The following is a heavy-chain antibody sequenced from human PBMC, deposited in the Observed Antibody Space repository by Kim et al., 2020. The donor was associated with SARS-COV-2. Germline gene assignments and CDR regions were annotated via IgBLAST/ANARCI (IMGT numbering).Heavy chain of an antibody. V-gene: IGHV3-23*01. Sequence: DPVKSRFTISRDNSKHTMYLQMNSLRAEDTAVYYCAKGKVVVITAGTFDLWGRGTLVTVSS. J-gene: IGHJ2*01. D-gene: IGHD3-22*01. CDR3: AKGKVVVITAGTFDL.